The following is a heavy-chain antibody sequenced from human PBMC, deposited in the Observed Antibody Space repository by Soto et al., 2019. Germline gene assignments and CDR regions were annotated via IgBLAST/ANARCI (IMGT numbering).Heavy chain of an antibody. Sequence: SETLSLTCTVSGGSISSSSYYWGWIRQPPGKGLEWIGSIYYSGSTYYNPSLKSRVTISVDTSKNQFSLKLSSVTAADTAVYYCARWSYCSGGSCSNLYFDYWGQGTLVTVSS. CDR3: ARWSYCSGGSCSNLYFDY. V-gene: IGHV4-39*01. CDR2: IYYSGST. D-gene: IGHD2-15*01. CDR1: GGSISSSSYY. J-gene: IGHJ4*02.